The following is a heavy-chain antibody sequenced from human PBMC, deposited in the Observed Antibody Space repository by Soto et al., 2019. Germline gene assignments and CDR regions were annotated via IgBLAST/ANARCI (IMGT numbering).Heavy chain of an antibody. CDR2: MNPNSGNT. Sequence: GASVKVSCKASGYTFTSYDINWVRQATGQGLEWMGWMNPNSGNTGYAQKFQGRVTMTRNTSISTAYMELSSLRSEDTAVYYCARKGGSRRANWFDPWGQGTLVTLSS. J-gene: IGHJ5*02. CDR3: ARKGGSRRANWFDP. D-gene: IGHD6-13*01. V-gene: IGHV1-8*01. CDR1: GYTFTSYD.